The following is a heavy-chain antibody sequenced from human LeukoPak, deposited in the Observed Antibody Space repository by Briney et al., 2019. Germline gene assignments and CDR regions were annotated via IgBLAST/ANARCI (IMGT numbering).Heavy chain of an antibody. D-gene: IGHD5-18*01. CDR2: ISGSGGST. Sequence: GGSLRLSCAASGFTFSSYAMSWVRQAPGKGLEWVSAISGSGGSTYYADSVKGRFTISRDNSKNTLYLQMNSLRAEDTALYYCAKEEGYSYGLGYYGMDVWGQGTTVTVSS. V-gene: IGHV3-23*01. CDR3: AKEEGYSYGLGYYGMDV. CDR1: GFTFSSYA. J-gene: IGHJ6*02.